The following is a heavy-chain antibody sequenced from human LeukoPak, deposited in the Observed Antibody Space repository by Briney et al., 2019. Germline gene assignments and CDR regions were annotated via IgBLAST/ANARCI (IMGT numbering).Heavy chain of an antibody. CDR3: AKAPSRVVPAAIRI. J-gene: IGHJ4*02. V-gene: IGHV3-23*01. D-gene: IGHD2-2*02. CDR1: GFTFSSYA. Sequence: PGGSLRLSCAASGFTFSSYALSWVRQAPGKGLEWVSPISGSGGSTHYADSVKGRFTISRDNSKNTLYLQMNSLRAKDTAVYYCAKAPSRVVPAAIRIGGQGTLVTVSS. CDR2: ISGSGGST.